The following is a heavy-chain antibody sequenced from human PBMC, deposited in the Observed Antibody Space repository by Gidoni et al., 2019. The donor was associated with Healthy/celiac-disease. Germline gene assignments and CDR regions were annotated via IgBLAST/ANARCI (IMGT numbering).Heavy chain of an antibody. J-gene: IGHJ6*02. V-gene: IGHV3-30*04. Sequence: QVQLVESGGGVVQPGRSLRLSCAASGFTFRSYAMHWVRQAPGKGLEWVAVISYDGSNKYYADSVKGRFTISRDNSKNTLYLQMNSLRAEDTAVYYCARGRGYDFWSGYYSYYGMDVWGQGTTVTVSS. D-gene: IGHD3-3*01. CDR1: GFTFRSYA. CDR3: ARGRGYDFWSGYYSYYGMDV. CDR2: ISYDGSNK.